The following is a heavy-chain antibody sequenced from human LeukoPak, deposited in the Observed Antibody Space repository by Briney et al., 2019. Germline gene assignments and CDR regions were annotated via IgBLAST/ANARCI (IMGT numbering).Heavy chain of an antibody. V-gene: IGHV3-30-3*01. CDR1: GFTFSSYA. CDR3: ARVGSSSWIDY. Sequence: GRSLRLSCAASGFTFSSYAMHWVRQAPGKGLEWVAVISYDGSNKYYADSVKGRFTISRDNSKNTLYLQMNSLRAEDTAVYYCARVGSSSWIDYWGQGTLVTVSS. J-gene: IGHJ4*02. D-gene: IGHD6-13*01. CDR2: ISYDGSNK.